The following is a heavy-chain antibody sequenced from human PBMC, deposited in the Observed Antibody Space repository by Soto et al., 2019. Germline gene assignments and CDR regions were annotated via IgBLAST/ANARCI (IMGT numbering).Heavy chain of an antibody. D-gene: IGHD3-22*01. CDR2: IHYSGRT. CDR1: GASIRTGDYY. J-gene: IGHJ3*02. Sequence: QVQLQESGPGLVKPSQTLSLTCTVSGASIRTGDYYWTWTRQPPGKRLEWIGYIHYSGRTYYSPSLRSRLTKFVDSFKHQFSLHLKSVTDGDTAVYYCARAFGNADADSSGYSGKYVFDIWGQGTMFTVSS. V-gene: IGHV4-30-4*01. CDR3: ARAFGNADADSSGYSGKYVFDI.